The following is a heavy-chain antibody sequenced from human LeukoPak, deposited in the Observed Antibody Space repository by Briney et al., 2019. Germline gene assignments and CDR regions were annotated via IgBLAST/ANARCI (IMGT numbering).Heavy chain of an antibody. D-gene: IGHD1-1*01. CDR1: GFTFSNAW. CDR3: ATETERPGTFLT. Sequence: GGSLRLSCAASGFTFSNAWMSWVRQAPGKGLEWVGRIKSKTDGGTTDYAAPVKGRFTISRDDSKNTLYLQMNSLKTEDTTVYYCATETERPGTFLTWGQGDLVTVSS. V-gene: IGHV3-15*01. CDR2: IKSKTDGGTT. J-gene: IGHJ5*02.